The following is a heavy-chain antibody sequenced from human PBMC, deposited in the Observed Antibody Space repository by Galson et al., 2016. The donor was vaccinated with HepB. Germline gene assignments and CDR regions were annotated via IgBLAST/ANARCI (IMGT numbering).Heavy chain of an antibody. Sequence: SVKVSCKASGANFSSYAISWVRQAPGQGLEWMGGIIPIFGAPKYAQKFQGRLTITADDSTTTAYMELSSLRSEDTAVYYCARDHNILHNNAYYIWGQGTMVTVSS. D-gene: IGHD1-1*01. CDR1: GANFSSYA. J-gene: IGHJ3*02. CDR3: ARDHNILHNNAYYI. CDR2: IIPIFGAP. V-gene: IGHV1-69*13.